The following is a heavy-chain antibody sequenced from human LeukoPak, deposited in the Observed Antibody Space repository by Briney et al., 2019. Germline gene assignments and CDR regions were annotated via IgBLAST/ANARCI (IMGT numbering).Heavy chain of an antibody. D-gene: IGHD6-13*01. V-gene: IGHV4-39*01. CDR2: ISYTVST. J-gene: IGHJ4*02. CDR3: ARYSSSCPFDY. CDR1: GGSFSSTTYY. Sequence: SETLSLTCSISGGSFSSTTYYWAWIRQPPGKGLEYIASISYTVSTYYNPALRSRVAISVDTSKNQLSLRMTSVTAAGTAVYYCARYSSSCPFDYWGQGTLVTVSS.